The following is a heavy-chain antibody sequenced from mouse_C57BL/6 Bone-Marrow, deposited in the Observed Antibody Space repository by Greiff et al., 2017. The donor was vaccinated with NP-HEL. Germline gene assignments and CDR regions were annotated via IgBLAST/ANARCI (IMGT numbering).Heavy chain of an antibody. CDR3: AKGAYYYGNSYVRYFDV. CDR2: INPSSGYT. D-gene: IGHD1-1*01. J-gene: IGHJ1*03. V-gene: IGHV1-7*01. CDR1: GYTFTSYW. Sequence: VQRVESGAELAKPGASVKLSCKASGYTFTSYWMHWVKQRPGQGLEWIGYINPSSGYTKYNQKFKDKATLTADKSSSTAYMQLSSLTSEDSAVYYCAKGAYYYGNSYVRYFDVWGTGTTVTVSA.